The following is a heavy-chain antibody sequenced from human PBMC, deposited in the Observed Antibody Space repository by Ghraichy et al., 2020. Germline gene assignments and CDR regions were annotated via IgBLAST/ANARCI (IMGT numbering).Heavy chain of an antibody. Sequence: GGSLRLSCAASGFTFSSYWMSWVRQAPGKGLEWVANIKQDGSEKYYVDSVKGRFTISRDNAKNSLYLQMNSLRAEDTAVYYCARERGEYYDFWSGDYYYYGMDVWGQGTTVTVSS. CDR3: ARERGEYYDFWSGDYYYYGMDV. CDR2: IKQDGSEK. CDR1: GFTFSSYW. D-gene: IGHD3-3*01. J-gene: IGHJ6*02. V-gene: IGHV3-7*01.